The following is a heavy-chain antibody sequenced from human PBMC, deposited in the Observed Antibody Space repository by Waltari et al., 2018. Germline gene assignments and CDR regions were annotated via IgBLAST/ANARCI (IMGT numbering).Heavy chain of an antibody. CDR3: AKALYSXGWYEGVDX. CDR2: XRYDGSNK. V-gene: IGHV3-30*02. J-gene: IGHJ4*02. D-gene: IGHD6-19*01. Sequence: QVQLVESGGGVVQPGGSLRLSCAASGFTFSTYGMHWVRQAPGXGLEWVAFXRYDGSNKYYGXXVKGRFTXSRDNSKNTLYLQMNSLXAEDTAVYXXAKALYSXGWYEGVDXXGQGTLVTVSS. CDR1: GFTFSTYG.